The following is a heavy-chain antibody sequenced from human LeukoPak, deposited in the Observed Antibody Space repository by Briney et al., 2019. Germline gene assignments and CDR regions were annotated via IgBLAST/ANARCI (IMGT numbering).Heavy chain of an antibody. Sequence: SQTLSLTCAISGDSVSSNSVAWNWIRQSPSRGLEWLGRTYYRSRWYNDYAESVKGRITVKRDTSKNQLSLQLNSVTPEDTAVYYCVRDQGSGRYGSWGQGSLVTVSS. V-gene: IGHV6-1*01. J-gene: IGHJ5*02. CDR2: TYYRSRWYN. D-gene: IGHD3-9*01. CDR1: GDSVSSNSVA. CDR3: VRDQGSGRYGS.